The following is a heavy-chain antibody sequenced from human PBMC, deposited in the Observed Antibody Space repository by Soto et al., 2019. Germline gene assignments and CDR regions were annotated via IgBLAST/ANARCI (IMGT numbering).Heavy chain of an antibody. CDR3: AREPVMATIPDYYYGMDV. D-gene: IGHD5-12*01. V-gene: IGHV3-21*01. CDR2: ISSSSSYI. Sequence: EVQLVESGGGLVKPGGSLRLSCAASGFTFSSYSMNWVRQAPGKGLEWVSSISSSSSYIYYADSVKGRFTISRDNAKNSLYLQMNSLRAEDTAVYYCAREPVMATIPDYYYGMDVWGQGTTVTVSS. J-gene: IGHJ6*02. CDR1: GFTFSSYS.